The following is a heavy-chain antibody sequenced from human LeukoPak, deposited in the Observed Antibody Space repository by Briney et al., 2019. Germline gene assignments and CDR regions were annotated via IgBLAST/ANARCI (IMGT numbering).Heavy chain of an antibody. CDR2: ISTKSSYI. V-gene: IGHV3-21*01. J-gene: IGHJ5*02. D-gene: IGHD3-16*01. Sequence: GGSLRLSCTASGFNFSTYIMNWVRQAPGKGLEWVSSISTKSSYIYNADSLKGRFTISRDNAKNSPYLQMNRLRAEDTAVYYCVGARSSTWFDPWGQGALVTVSS. CDR1: GFNFSTYI. CDR3: VGARSSTWFDP.